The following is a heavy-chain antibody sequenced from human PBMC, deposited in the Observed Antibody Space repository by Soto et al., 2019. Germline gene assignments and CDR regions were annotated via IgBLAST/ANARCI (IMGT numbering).Heavy chain of an antibody. Sequence: GGSLRLSCAASGFRFSDYSMNWVRQAPGRGLEWVSYISSSSFTIHYADSVEGRFAISRDNAKNSLYLQMNSLRVEDTAVYYCARDYNDFWRGLFDYWGQGALVTVSS. CDR3: ARDYNDFWRGLFDY. J-gene: IGHJ4*02. V-gene: IGHV3-48*01. CDR2: ISSSSFTI. CDR1: GFRFSDYS. D-gene: IGHD3-3*01.